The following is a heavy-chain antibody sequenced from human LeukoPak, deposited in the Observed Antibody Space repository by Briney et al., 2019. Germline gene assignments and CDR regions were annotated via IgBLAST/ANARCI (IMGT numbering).Heavy chain of an antibody. D-gene: IGHD2-2*01. V-gene: IGHV1-69*13. CDR2: IIPIFGTA. Sequence: SVRVSCKASGGTFSSYAISWVRQAPGQGLEWMGGIIPIFGTANYAQKFQGRVTITADESTSTAYMELSSLRSEDTAVYYCARSGDIVVVPAARSHYYYYYYYMDVWGKGTTVTISS. CDR3: ARSGDIVVVPAARSHYYYYYYYMDV. CDR1: GGTFSSYA. J-gene: IGHJ6*03.